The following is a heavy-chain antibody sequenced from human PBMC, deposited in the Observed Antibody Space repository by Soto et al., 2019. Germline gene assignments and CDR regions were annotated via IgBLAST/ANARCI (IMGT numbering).Heavy chain of an antibody. D-gene: IGHD3-10*01. CDR3: ARERGRNYYYYGMDV. J-gene: IGHJ6*02. V-gene: IGHV1-69*13. CDR2: INPIFGTA. Sequence: SVKVSCKASGYTFTGYYMHWVRQAPGQGLEWMGWINPIFGTANYAQKFQGRVTITADESTSTAYMELSSLRSEDTAVYYCARERGRNYYYYGMDVWGQGTTVTVSS. CDR1: GYTFTGYY.